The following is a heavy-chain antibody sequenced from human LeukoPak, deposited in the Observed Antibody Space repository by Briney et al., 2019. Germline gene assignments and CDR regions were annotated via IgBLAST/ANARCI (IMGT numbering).Heavy chain of an antibody. D-gene: IGHD2-21*02. CDR3: ARIYCGGDCYSGGYYYYYGMDV. CDR2: IYGDGST. V-gene: IGHV3-53*01. J-gene: IGHJ6*02. CDR1: GFTVSSNY. Sequence: GGSLRLSCAASGFTVSSNYMIWVRQAPGKGLEWVSVIYGDGSTSYADSVKGRFTISRDNAKNSLYLQMNSLRAEDTAVYYCARIYCGGDCYSGGYYYYYGMDVWGQGTTVTVSS.